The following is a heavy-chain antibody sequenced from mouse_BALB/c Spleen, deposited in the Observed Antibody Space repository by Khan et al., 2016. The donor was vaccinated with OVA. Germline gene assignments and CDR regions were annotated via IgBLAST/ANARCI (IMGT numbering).Heavy chain of an antibody. V-gene: IGHV1-77*01. CDR2: INPVSGNS. J-gene: IGHJ3*01. Sequence: QVQLKASGAELARPGASVKLSCKASGYTFTDYYIDWVKQRTGQGLAWIGEINPVSGNSYYNEKFKGKATLTADKSSNTAFVQLSSLTSDDSAVYFCAREWGAWFAYWGQGTLVTVSA. CDR1: GYTFTDYY. CDR3: AREWGAWFAY.